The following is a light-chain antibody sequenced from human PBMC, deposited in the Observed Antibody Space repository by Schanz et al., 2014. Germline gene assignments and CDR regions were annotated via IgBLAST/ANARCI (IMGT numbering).Light chain of an antibody. CDR3: QSYDSSLSGFVV. J-gene: IGLJ2*01. CDR1: SSDVGGYNF. Sequence: QSALTQPPSASGSPGQSVTISCTGTSSDVGGYNFVSWYQQHPGKAPKLMIYEVSNRPSGVPDRFSGSKSGNTASLTVSGLQAEDEADYYCQSYDSSLSGFVVFGGGTKLTVL. V-gene: IGLV2-8*01. CDR2: EVS.